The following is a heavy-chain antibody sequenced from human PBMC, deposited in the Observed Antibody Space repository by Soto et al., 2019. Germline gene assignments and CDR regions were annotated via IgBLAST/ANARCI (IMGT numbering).Heavy chain of an antibody. CDR2: IYPGDSDT. V-gene: IGHV5-51*01. CDR3: ARHVSSMDSSGGYYYMDV. J-gene: IGHJ6*03. D-gene: IGHD6-19*01. CDR1: GYSFTSYW. Sequence: GESLKISCKGSGYSFTSYWIGWVRQMPGKGLEWMGIIYPGDSDTRYSPSFQGQVTSSADKSISTAYLQWSSLKASDTAMYYCARHVSSMDSSGGYYYMDVWGKGTTVTVSS.